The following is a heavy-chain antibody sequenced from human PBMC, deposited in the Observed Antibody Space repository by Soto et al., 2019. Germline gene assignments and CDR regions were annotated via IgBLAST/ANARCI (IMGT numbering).Heavy chain of an antibody. CDR2: ISFDGNIK. V-gene: IGHV3-30-3*01. J-gene: IGHJ6*02. CDR1: GFTFSDYA. CDR3: ARAPRRYCTSLSCLGLYGLDV. Sequence: PGGSLRLSCAASGFTFSDYAMPWSAQVQGQGREGWAVISFDGNIKYDADSVKGRFTISRDNSKNTLFLQMDSLKGEDTAVYSCARAPRRYCTSLSCLGLYGLDVWGQGTAVTVSS. D-gene: IGHD2-8*01.